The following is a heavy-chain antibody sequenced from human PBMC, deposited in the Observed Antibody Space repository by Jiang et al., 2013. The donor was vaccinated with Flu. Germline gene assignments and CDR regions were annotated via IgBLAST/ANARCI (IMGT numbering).Heavy chain of an antibody. CDR3: ARVGTTGSYYGDY. Sequence: SGFTFSAYGFIWVRQAPGQGLEWMGWIGAFNGKTNYAQSFQGRVTMTTDTSTSTAYMDLRSLISDDTAVYYCARVGTTGSYYGDYWGQGTLVTVSS. V-gene: IGHV1-18*01. J-gene: IGHJ4*02. CDR2: IGAFNGKT. CDR1: GFTFSAYG. D-gene: IGHD1-26*01.